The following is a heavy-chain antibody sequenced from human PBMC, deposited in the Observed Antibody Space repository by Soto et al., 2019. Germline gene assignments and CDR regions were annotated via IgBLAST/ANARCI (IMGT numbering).Heavy chain of an antibody. V-gene: IGHV4-31*03. J-gene: IGHJ6*02. CDR2: IYYSGST. Sequence: PSETLSLTRTVSGGSISSGGYYWSWIRQHPGKGLEWIGYIYYSGSTYYNPSLKSRVTISVDTSKNQFSLKLSSVTAADTAVYYCARVPTEISSYYYYGMDVWGQGTTVTVSS. D-gene: IGHD3-16*02. CDR3: ARVPTEISSYYYYGMDV. CDR1: GGSISSGGYY.